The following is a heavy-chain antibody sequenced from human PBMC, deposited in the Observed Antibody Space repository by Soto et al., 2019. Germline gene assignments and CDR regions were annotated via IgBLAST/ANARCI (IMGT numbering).Heavy chain of an antibody. J-gene: IGHJ4*02. V-gene: IGHV3-7*01. Sequence: GGSLRLSCAASGFSFNSHWMSWVRQAPGKALEWVANINQDGSEKYYVDSMKGRFTISRDNAKNSLYLQMHSLRAEDTAVYYCLRDYPTPRLHFDDSGQGSLVTVSS. CDR2: INQDGSEK. CDR1: GFSFNSHW. CDR3: LRDYPTPRLHFDD.